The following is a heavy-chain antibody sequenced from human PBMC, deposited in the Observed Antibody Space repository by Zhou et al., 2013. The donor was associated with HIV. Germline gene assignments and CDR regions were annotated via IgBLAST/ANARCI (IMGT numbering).Heavy chain of an antibody. J-gene: IGHJ4*02. D-gene: IGHD2-2*01. Sequence: QVQLVQSGAEVKKPWSSVKVSCEASGGTFNNYAISWVRQAPGQGLEWMGGIIPIFGTANYAQKFQGRVTITADESTSTAYMELSSLRSEDTAVYYCAREGADCSSTSCYPYYFDYWGQGTLVTVSS. V-gene: IGHV1-69*12. CDR3: AREGADCSSTSCYPYYFDY. CDR2: IIPIFGTA. CDR1: GGTFNNYA.